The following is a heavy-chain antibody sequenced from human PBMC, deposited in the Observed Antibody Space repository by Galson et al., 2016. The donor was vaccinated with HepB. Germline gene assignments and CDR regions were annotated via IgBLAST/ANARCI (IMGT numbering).Heavy chain of an antibody. CDR1: GFTFSNFW. CDR2: IKEDGSEG. J-gene: IGHJ4*02. D-gene: IGHD1-7*01. Sequence: SLRLSCAASGFTFSNFWMAWVRQAPGKGLEWVALIKEDGSEGYYLDSLKGRFTVSRDNAKNSLYLQMNTLRAEDTAVYYCARDGRCELLVGGFDYWGQGTLVTVSS. CDR3: ARDGRCELLVGGFDY. V-gene: IGHV3-7*03.